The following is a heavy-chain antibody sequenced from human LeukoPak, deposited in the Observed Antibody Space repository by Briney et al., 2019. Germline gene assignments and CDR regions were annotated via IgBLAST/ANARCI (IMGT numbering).Heavy chain of an antibody. CDR1: GGTFSSYA. Sequence: SVKVSCKASGGTFSSYAIHWVRQAPGQGLEWMGGIIPIFGTANYAQKFQGRVTITADESTSTAYMELSSLRSDDTAVYSCARAYSSSQLDYRGEGTLVTVSP. J-gene: IGHJ4*02. D-gene: IGHD6-6*01. CDR3: ARAYSSSQLDY. CDR2: IIPIFGTA. V-gene: IGHV1-69*01.